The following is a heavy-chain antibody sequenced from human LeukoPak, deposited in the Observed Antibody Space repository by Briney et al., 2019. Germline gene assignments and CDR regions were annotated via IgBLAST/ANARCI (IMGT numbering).Heavy chain of an antibody. V-gene: IGHV1-69*13. CDR1: GGTFSSYA. D-gene: IGHD3-10*01. CDR3: AYMRGLYYGIDY. J-gene: IGHJ4*02. Sequence: ASVKVSCKASGGTFSSYAISWVRQAPGQGLEWMGGIIPIFGTANYAQKFQGRVTITADESTSTAYMELSSLRSEDTAVYYCAYMRGLYYGIDYWGQGTLVTVSS. CDR2: IIPIFGTA.